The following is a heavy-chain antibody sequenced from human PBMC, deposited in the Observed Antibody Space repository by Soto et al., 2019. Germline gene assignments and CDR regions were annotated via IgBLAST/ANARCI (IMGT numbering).Heavy chain of an antibody. V-gene: IGHV1-69*12. J-gene: IGHJ6*02. CDR1: GDTLTNHA. Sequence: QVHLVQSGAEEKKAGSSVKVSCKASGDTLTNHAVSWVRQAPGQGLEWMGGITPIYETTNIAQKFHGRVTLTADESSGTVYIELTSLRSGGTAVYYCAQGDAVTGLYDMSLWGRGTTVIVSS. CDR2: ITPIYETT. CDR3: AQGDAVTGLYDMSL. D-gene: IGHD2-21*02.